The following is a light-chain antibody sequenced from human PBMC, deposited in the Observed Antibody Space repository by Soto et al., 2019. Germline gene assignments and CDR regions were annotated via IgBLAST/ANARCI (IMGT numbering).Light chain of an antibody. CDR3: QQYNSYLWT. CDR1: QSISSW. Sequence: DITMTKSPSTLSASVGDRVTITCRASQSISSWLAWYQQKPGKAPKLLIYDASSLESGVPSRFSGSGSGTEFTLTISSLQPDDFATYDCQQYNSYLWTFGQGTKGEIK. CDR2: DAS. V-gene: IGKV1-5*01. J-gene: IGKJ1*01.